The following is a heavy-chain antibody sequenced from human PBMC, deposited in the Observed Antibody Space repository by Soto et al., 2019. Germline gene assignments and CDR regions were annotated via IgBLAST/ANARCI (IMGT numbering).Heavy chain of an antibody. D-gene: IGHD3-16*01. J-gene: IGHJ4*02. CDR1: GFTFTSYY. CDR2: VNEDGSER. CDR3: AKWGGDGSAY. Sequence: EVQLVESGGGLVQPGGSLRLSCAASGFTFTSYYMSWVRQAQGKGLDWVANVNEDGSERYYVDSVKGRFTVSRDNAKNSLYLQMNRLRAEDTAIYYCAKWGGDGSAYWGQGSLVTVSS. V-gene: IGHV3-7*01.